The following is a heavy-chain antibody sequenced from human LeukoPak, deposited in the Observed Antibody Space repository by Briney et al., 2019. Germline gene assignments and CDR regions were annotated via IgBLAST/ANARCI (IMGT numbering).Heavy chain of an antibody. CDR1: GYTLTELS. J-gene: IGHJ4*02. CDR2: FEPEDGEP. V-gene: IGHV1-24*01. Sequence: ASLKVSCKVSGYTLTELSMQWVRQAPGKGLERMGGFEPEDGEPISAQKFKGRVPMTEDTSKDSAYMELSSLRSEDTAVYYCATGSLVGATRYWGQGTLVSVSS. CDR3: ATGSLVGATRY. D-gene: IGHD1-26*01.